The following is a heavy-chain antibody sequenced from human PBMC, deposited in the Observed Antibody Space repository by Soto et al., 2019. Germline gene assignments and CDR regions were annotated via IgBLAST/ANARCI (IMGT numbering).Heavy chain of an antibody. V-gene: IGHV4-59*08. D-gene: IGHD4-4*01. Sequence: QVQLQESGPGLVKPSETLSLTCTVSGGSINSYCWSWIRQPPGKGLEWIGYIFDSGNANYNPSLKSRVTISVDTSKNQFSLKLTSVTAADTAVYYCARHRRTTVAKFYFDNWGQGALVTVSS. CDR2: IFDSGNA. CDR1: GGSINSYC. CDR3: ARHRRTTVAKFYFDN. J-gene: IGHJ4*02.